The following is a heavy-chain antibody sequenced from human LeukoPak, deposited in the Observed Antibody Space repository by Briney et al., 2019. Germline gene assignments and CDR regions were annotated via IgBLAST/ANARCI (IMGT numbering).Heavy chain of an antibody. CDR2: IYLYGTT. J-gene: IGHJ6*02. D-gene: IGHD1/OR15-1a*01. V-gene: IGHV4-4*02. CDR3: ARQKWEQQGRDYYFNGLDV. CDR1: GGSISSSKW. Sequence: SGTLSLTCAVSGGSISSSKWWSWVRQSPVKGLEWIGEIYLYGTTNYDPSFTSRVTMSVDRSRNQFSLKLTSVTAADTAVYYCARQKWEQQGRDYYFNGLDVWGPGTTVIVSS.